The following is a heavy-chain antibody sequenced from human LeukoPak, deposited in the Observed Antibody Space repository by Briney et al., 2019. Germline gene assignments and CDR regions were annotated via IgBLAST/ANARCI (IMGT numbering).Heavy chain of an antibody. D-gene: IGHD2-2*01. CDR3: AREYACVDY. J-gene: IGHJ4*02. Sequence: GGSLRLSCAASGFTFSSYGMNWVREAPGKGLEWVSYISGSGSTIYYADSVKGRFTISKDNAKSSLYLQMNSLRAEDTAVYYCAREYACVDYWGQGTLVTVSS. CDR1: GFTFSSYG. CDR2: ISGSGSTI. V-gene: IGHV3-48*03.